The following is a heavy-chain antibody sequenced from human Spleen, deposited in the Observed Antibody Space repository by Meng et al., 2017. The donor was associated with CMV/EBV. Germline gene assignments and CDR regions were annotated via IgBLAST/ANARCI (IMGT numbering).Heavy chain of an antibody. D-gene: IGHD2-21*01. Sequence: SETLSLTCIVSGGSIGSYYWSWIRQPPGRGLEWIGYFYYSGSTNYNPSLKSRVSISVDPSENQFSLRLRSVTAADTPVYYCARVPPPYCGGDCSDGRYFDYWGQGTLVTVSS. CDR1: GGSIGSYY. J-gene: IGHJ4*02. V-gene: IGHV4-59*01. CDR3: ARVPPPYCGGDCSDGRYFDY. CDR2: FYYSGST.